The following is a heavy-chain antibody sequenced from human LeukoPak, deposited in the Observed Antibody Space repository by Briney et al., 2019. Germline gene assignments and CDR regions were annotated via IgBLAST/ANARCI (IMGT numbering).Heavy chain of an antibody. CDR3: ARERGGDGDPQFVFDY. CDR1: GFTFSSYW. J-gene: IGHJ4*02. D-gene: IGHD4-17*01. Sequence: GGSLRLSCAASGFTFSSYWMSWVRQAPGKGLEGVANIKQDGSEKYYVDSVKGRFTISRDNAKNSLYLQMNSLRAEDTAVYYCARERGGDGDPQFVFDYWGQGTLVTVSS. CDR2: IKQDGSEK. V-gene: IGHV3-7*01.